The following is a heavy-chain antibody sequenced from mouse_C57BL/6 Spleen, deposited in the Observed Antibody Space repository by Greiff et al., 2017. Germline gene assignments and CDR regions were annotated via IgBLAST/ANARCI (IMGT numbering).Heavy chain of an antibody. CDR1: GFSFNTYA. CDR3: VRQDYYDPYYYAMDY. D-gene: IGHD2-4*01. J-gene: IGHJ4*01. V-gene: IGHV10-1*01. Sequence: EVQLVESGGGLVQPKGSLKLSCAASGFSFNTYAMNWVRQAPGKGLEWVARIRSKSNNYATYYADSVKDRFTISRDDSESMLYLQMNNLKTEDTAMYYCVRQDYYDPYYYAMDYWGQGTSVTVSS. CDR2: IRSKSNNYAT.